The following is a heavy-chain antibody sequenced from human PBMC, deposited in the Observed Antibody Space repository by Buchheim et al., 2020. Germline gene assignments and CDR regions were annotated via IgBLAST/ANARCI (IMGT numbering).Heavy chain of an antibody. D-gene: IGHD2-2*02. CDR2: ISGSGGST. J-gene: IGHJ6*03. CDR1: GFTFSSYA. CDR3: NVYLSDQVPAAIFYYYYYYMDV. V-gene: IGHV3-23*01. Sequence: EVQLLESGGGLVQPGGSLRLSCAASGFTFSSYAMSWVRQAPGKGLEWVSAISGSGGSTYYADSVKGRFTISRDNSKNTLYLQMNSLRAEDTAVYYCNVYLSDQVPAAIFYYYYYYMDVWGKGTT.